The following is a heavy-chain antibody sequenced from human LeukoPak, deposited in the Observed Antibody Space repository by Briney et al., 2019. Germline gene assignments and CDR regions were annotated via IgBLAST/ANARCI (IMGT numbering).Heavy chain of an antibody. D-gene: IGHD6-13*01. J-gene: IGHJ4*02. CDR2: ISGSGGST. V-gene: IGHV3-23*01. CDR1: GFTFSSYA. Sequence: GGSLRLSCAASGFTFSSYAMSWVRQAPGKGLEWVSGISGSGGSTYYADSVKGRFTISRDNSKNTLYLQMNSLRAEDTAVYYCARERAAPFYYFDSWGQGTLVTVSS. CDR3: ARERAAPFYYFDS.